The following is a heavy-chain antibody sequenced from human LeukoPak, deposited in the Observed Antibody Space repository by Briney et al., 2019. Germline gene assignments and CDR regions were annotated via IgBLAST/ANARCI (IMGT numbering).Heavy chain of an antibody. CDR2: INHSGST. J-gene: IGHJ6*02. V-gene: IGHV4-34*01. CDR1: GGSISTFY. CDR3: ARANYYVSGSYGLDV. D-gene: IGHD3-10*01. Sequence: PSETLSLTCTVSGGSISTFYWSWIRQPPGKGLEWIGEINHSGSTNYNPSLKSRVTISVDTSKNQFSLKLSSVTAADTAVYYCARANYYVSGSYGLDVWGQGTTVTVSS.